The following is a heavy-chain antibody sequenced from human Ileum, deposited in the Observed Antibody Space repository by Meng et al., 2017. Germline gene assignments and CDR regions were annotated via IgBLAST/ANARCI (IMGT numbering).Heavy chain of an antibody. V-gene: IGHV4-61*02. Sequence: SETLSLTCTVSGGSIDIRGYYWSWIRQPAGKGLEWIGRFYTSGRTNYNPSLKSRVTISVDTSKNQFSLTLSSVTPADTAVYFCAREDFYKDYFDYWGQGTLVTVSS. J-gene: IGHJ4*02. CDR2: FYTSGRT. D-gene: IGHD2/OR15-2a*01. CDR1: GGSIDIRGYY. CDR3: AREDFYKDYFDY.